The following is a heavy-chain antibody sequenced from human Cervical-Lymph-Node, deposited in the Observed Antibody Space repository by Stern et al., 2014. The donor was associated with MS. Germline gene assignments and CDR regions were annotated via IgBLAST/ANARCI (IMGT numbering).Heavy chain of an antibody. J-gene: IGHJ4*02. CDR2: VSHSGGT. CDR3: ARVSATWVFDY. D-gene: IGHD2-21*02. CDR1: GGSITSSTW. Sequence: QLQLQESGPGLVKPSGTLSLTCAVSGGSITSSTWWSWVRQPPGMGLEWIGEVSHSGGTSYNASLKSRLTMSVDKSKTQFSLRLSSVTAADTAVYYCARVSATWVFDYWGQGTLVTVSS. V-gene: IGHV4-4*02.